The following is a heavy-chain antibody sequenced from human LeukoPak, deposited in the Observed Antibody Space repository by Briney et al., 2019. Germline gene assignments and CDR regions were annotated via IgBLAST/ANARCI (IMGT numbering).Heavy chain of an antibody. CDR3: ARDPYYYGSGSYYSYYYMDV. Sequence: GGSLRLSCAASGFTFSSYSMNWVRQAPGKGLEWVSCISSSSTYIYYADSVKGRFTISRDNAKNSLYLQMNSLRAEDTAVYYCARDPYYYGSGSYYSYYYMDVWGKGTTVTISS. CDR2: ISSSSTYI. CDR1: GFTFSSYS. V-gene: IGHV3-21*01. J-gene: IGHJ6*03. D-gene: IGHD3-10*01.